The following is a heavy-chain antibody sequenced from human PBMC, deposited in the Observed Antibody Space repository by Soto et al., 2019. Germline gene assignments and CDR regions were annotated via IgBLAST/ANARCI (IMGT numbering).Heavy chain of an antibody. CDR2: ISGSGGST. CDR3: AKTPVTRAAAGRGGGGFLDI. V-gene: IGHV3-23*01. Sequence: EVQLLESGGGLVQPGGSLRLSCAASGFTFSTYAMTWVRQAPGKGLEWVSAISGSGGSTYDADSVKGRFTISRDNSKNTLYLETNSLRAADTAVYYCAKTPVTRAAAGRGGGGFLDIWGQGTLVTVSS. CDR1: GFTFSTYA. D-gene: IGHD6-13*01. J-gene: IGHJ4*02.